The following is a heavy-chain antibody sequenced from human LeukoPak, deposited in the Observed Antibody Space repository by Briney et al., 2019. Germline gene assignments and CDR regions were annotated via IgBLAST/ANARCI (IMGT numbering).Heavy chain of an antibody. CDR3: ARDPAGSQWLVRDWYFDL. CDR2: INPNRGGT. V-gene: IGHV1-2*06. Sequence: ASVKVSCKASGYTFTSYYMHWVRQAPGEGGEWMGRINPNRGGTNYAQKFQGRVTMTRDTSISTAYMELSRLRSDDTAVYYCARDPAGSQWLVRDWYFDLWGRGTLVTVSS. D-gene: IGHD6-19*01. J-gene: IGHJ2*01. CDR1: GYTFTSYY.